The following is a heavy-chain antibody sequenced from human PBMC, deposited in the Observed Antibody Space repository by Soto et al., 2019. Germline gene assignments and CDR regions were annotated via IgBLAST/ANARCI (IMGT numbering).Heavy chain of an antibody. J-gene: IGHJ4*02. Sequence: QITLKESGPALVEPTQTLTLTCTFSGFSLSTGTVGVGWIRQPPGKALESLALIYWDNDKRYNPSLKNRLTITKDTSENLVVLMMINVDPVDTATYYCAHRRGGYNWNDGDFDFWGPGTLVTVSS. D-gene: IGHD1-1*01. CDR3: AHRRGGYNWNDGDFDF. V-gene: IGHV2-5*02. CDR1: GFSLSTGTVG. CDR2: IYWDNDK.